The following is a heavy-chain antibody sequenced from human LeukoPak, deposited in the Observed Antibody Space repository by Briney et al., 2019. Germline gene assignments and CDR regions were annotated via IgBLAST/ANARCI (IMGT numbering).Heavy chain of an antibody. CDR2: ISYDGRQN. CDR1: GFTFSTYA. J-gene: IGHJ3*02. V-gene: IGHV3-30*04. Sequence: GRSLRLSCAASGFTFSTYAMNWVRQAPGKGLEWVAVISYDGRQNYYADSVKGRFTISRDNSKNTLYLQMNSLRAEDTAVYYCAKTPGVYSYGPGDAFDIWGQGTMVTVSS. D-gene: IGHD5-18*01. CDR3: AKTPGVYSYGPGDAFDI.